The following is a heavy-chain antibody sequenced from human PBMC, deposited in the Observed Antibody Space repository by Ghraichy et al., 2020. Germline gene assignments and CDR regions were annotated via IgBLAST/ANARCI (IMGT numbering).Heavy chain of an antibody. Sequence: SETLSLTCTVSGGSISSYYWSWIRQPPGKGLEWIGYIYYSGSTNYNPSLKSRVTISVDTSKNQFSLKLSSVTAADTAVYYCARGQMTTVTTFAILGAFDIWGQGTMVTVSS. CDR1: GGSISSYY. J-gene: IGHJ3*02. D-gene: IGHD4-17*01. CDR3: ARGQMTTVTTFAILGAFDI. V-gene: IGHV4-59*01. CDR2: IYYSGST.